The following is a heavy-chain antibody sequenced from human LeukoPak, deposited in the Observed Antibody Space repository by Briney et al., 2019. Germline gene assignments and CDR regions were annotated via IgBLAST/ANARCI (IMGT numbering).Heavy chain of an antibody. CDR1: GFSLTSNY. CDR3: ARGFTSRRYFDWLPYFDY. V-gene: IGHV1-46*01. Sequence: ASVKLSCEAFGFSLTSNYMHWVRQAPGQGLEWLGLINPRDESTDYPQKLRGRVTVTRDTSTNTVYMELSRLRSDDTAVYYCARGFTSRRYFDWLPYFDYWGQGTLVTVSS. D-gene: IGHD3-9*01. CDR2: INPRDEST. J-gene: IGHJ4*02.